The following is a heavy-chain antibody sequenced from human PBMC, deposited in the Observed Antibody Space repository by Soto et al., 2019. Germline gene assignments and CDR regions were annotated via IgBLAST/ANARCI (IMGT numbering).Heavy chain of an antibody. CDR3: VRDDIGDPNGFDI. Sequence: QVQLVESGGGVVQPGRSLRLSCAPSGFTFSSYGMHCVRQAPGKGLEWLAVILNDGSKTYHADSLKGRLTISRENSKNMLYLQMDSLRAEDTAVYYCVRDDIGDPNGFDIWGQGTVVTVSS. CDR2: ILNDGSKT. CDR1: GFTFSSYG. D-gene: IGHD2-15*01. J-gene: IGHJ3*02. V-gene: IGHV3-33*01.